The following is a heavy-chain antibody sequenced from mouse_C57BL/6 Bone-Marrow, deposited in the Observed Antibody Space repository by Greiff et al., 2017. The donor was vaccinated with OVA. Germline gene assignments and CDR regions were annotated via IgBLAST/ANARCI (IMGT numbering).Heavy chain of an antibody. CDR2: IDPSDSYT. CDR3: ARSHYYGSSYVHLDY. J-gene: IGHJ2*01. V-gene: IGHV1-59*01. Sequence: QVQLQQPGAELVRPGTSVKLSCKASGYTFTSYWMHWVKQRPGQGLEWIGVIDPSDSYTNYNQKFKGKATLTVDTSSSTAYMQLSSLTSEDSAVYYCARSHYYGSSYVHLDYWGQGTTLTVSS. D-gene: IGHD1-1*01. CDR1: GYTFTSYW.